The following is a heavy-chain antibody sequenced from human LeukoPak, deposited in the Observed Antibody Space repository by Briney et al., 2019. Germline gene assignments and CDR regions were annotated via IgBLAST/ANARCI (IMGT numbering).Heavy chain of an antibody. Sequence: SGPTLVNPTQTLTLTCTVSGFSLSTSGMCVSWIRQPPGKALEWLARIEWDDDKYYSTSLKTRLTISKDTSKNQVVLTMTNMDPVDTATYYCARMIGPLGAQDAFDIWGQGTMVTVSS. CDR2: IEWDDDK. J-gene: IGHJ3*02. V-gene: IGHV2-70*11. D-gene: IGHD1-26*01. CDR1: GFSLSTSGMC. CDR3: ARMIGPLGAQDAFDI.